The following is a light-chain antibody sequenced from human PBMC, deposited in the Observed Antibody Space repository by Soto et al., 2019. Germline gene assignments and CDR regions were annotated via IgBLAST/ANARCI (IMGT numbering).Light chain of an antibody. Sequence: DIQMTQSPSSLSASLGDRVTITCRASQGIGNDLGWYQQKPGKAPKRLIYAASSLHSGVPTRFSGSGSSTEFTLTISSLQPEDFATYYGLQHKSYPLTFGGGTKVEIK. CDR1: QGIGND. V-gene: IGKV1-17*01. CDR2: AAS. CDR3: LQHKSYPLT. J-gene: IGKJ4*01.